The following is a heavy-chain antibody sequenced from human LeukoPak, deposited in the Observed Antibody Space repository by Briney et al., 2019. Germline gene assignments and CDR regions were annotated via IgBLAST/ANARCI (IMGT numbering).Heavy chain of an antibody. CDR2: ISGSGGST. Sequence: GGSLRLSXAASGFTFSSYAMSWVRQAPGKGLEWVSAISGSGGSTYYADSVKGRFTISRDNSKNTLYLQMNSLRAEDTAVYYCARRLGYCSSTSCYNNWFDPWGQGTLVTVSS. D-gene: IGHD2-2*02. CDR1: GFTFSSYA. V-gene: IGHV3-23*01. CDR3: ARRLGYCSSTSCYNNWFDP. J-gene: IGHJ5*02.